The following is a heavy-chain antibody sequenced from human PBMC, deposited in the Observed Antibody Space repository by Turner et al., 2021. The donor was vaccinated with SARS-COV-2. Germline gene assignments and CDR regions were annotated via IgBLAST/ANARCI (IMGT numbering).Heavy chain of an antibody. CDR2: FDPEDGET. D-gene: IGHD6-19*01. V-gene: IGHV1-24*01. CDR1: GYTLTELS. J-gene: IGHJ6*02. Sequence: QVQLVQSGAEVKKPGASVKVSCKVSGYTLTELSMHWVRPAPGKGLEWMGGFDPEDGETNYAQKFQGRVTMTEDTSTDTAYMELSSLRSEDTAVYYCATGVAVTGTPSAYYYYYGMDVWGQGTTVTVSS. CDR3: ATGVAVTGTPSAYYYYYGMDV.